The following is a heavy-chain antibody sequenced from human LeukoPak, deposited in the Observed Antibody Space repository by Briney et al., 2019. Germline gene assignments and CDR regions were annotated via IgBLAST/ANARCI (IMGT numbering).Heavy chain of an antibody. CDR1: GGTFSSYA. J-gene: IGHJ4*02. V-gene: IGHV1-18*01. D-gene: IGHD4-23*01. CDR2: ISAYNGNT. Sequence: ASVKVSCKASGGTFSSYAIGWVRQAPGQGLEWMGWISAYNGNTNYAQKLQGRVTMTTDTSTSTAYMELRSLRSDDTAVYYCARDRADYGGNTFFDYWGQGTLVTVSS. CDR3: ARDRADYGGNTFFDY.